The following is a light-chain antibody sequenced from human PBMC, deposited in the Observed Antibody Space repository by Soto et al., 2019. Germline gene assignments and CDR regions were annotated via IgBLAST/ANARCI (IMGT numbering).Light chain of an antibody. CDR3: SSYATTDRRV. Sequence: QSVLTQPASVSGSPGQSSTISCTGTKDTIGRVDFVSWYQQHPHKAPKLIIYEVRKRPSGVSDRFSGSKSGNTASLTISGLQTEDEADYYCSSYATTDRRVFGTGTKVTVL. CDR1: KDTIGRVDF. CDR2: EVR. V-gene: IGLV2-14*01. J-gene: IGLJ1*01.